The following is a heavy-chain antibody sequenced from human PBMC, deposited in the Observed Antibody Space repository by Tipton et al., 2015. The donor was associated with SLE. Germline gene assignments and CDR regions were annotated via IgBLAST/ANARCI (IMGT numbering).Heavy chain of an antibody. Sequence: TLSLTCNVSGGAFSGFYWSWIRQPPRKGLEWIGHIYASGTTNYNPSLKSRLTISVDTSKNQFSLHLSSVTAAETAVYYCAKDLVTMTVVVIPRLDYWGQGTLVTVSS. J-gene: IGHJ4*02. CDR3: AKDLVTMTVVVIPRLDY. CDR2: IYASGTT. D-gene: IGHD3-22*01. V-gene: IGHV4-4*07. CDR1: GGAFSGFY.